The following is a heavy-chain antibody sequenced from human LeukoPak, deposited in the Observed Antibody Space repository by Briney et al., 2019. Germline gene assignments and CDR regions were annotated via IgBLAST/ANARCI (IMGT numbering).Heavy chain of an antibody. CDR1: GGSISSSSYY. D-gene: IGHD2-2*01. CDR3: ARVEGASRADCSSTSCYLIDY. J-gene: IGHJ4*02. CDR2: ISYSGST. V-gene: IGHV4-39*07. Sequence: SETLSLTCTVSGGSISSSSYYWGWIRQPPGKGLEWIGSISYSGSTSYNPSLKSRVTISVDTSKNQFSLKLSSVTAADTAVYYCARVEGASRADCSSTSCYLIDYWGQGTLVTVSA.